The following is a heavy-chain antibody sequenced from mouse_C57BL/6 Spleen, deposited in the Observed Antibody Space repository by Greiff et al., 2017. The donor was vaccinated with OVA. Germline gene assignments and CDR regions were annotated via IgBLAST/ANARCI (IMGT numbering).Heavy chain of an antibody. D-gene: IGHD1-1*01. J-gene: IGHJ4*01. CDR1: GFSLTSYG. CDR3: ARPDYYGRNYYAMDY. Sequence: QVQLKESGPGLVQPSQSLSITCTVSGFSLTSYGVHWVRQSPGEGLEWLGVIWSGGSTDYNAAFISRLSISKDNSKSQVFFKMNSLQADDTAIYYCARPDYYGRNYYAMDYWGQGTSVTVSS. V-gene: IGHV2-2*01. CDR2: IWSGGST.